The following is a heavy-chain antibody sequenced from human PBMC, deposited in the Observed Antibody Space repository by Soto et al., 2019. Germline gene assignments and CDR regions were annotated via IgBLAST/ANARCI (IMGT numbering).Heavy chain of an antibody. J-gene: IGHJ4*02. CDR1: GGTFSTYA. V-gene: IGHV1-69*14. Sequence: QVQLVQSGAAVKKPESSVKVSCKAPGGTFSTYAISWVRQAPGQGLEWMGGIIPMFGTANYAQRFQDRVTITADKSTNEIEMELRSLRSEDTGGYFCGSGIQLWVRRINNGYSGWGQGSLVTVYS. CDR2: IIPMFGTA. CDR3: GSGIQLWVRRINNGYSG. D-gene: IGHD5-18*01.